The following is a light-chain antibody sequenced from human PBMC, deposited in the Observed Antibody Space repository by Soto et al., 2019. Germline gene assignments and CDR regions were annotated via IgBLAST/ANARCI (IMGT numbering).Light chain of an antibody. J-gene: IGKJ1*01. CDR2: AAS. V-gene: IGKV1-16*02. CDR1: QDISNS. Sequence: DIQMTQSPSSLSASVGDRVTITCRASQDISNSLAWFQKKPGKAPKSLIYAASSLLSGVTSKFSGSGSGADFTLTISSLQPEGFATYYCQQYNSYPRTFGQGTKGDIK. CDR3: QQYNSYPRT.